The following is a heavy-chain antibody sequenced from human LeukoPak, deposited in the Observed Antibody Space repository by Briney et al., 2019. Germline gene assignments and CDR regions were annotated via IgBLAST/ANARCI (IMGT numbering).Heavy chain of an antibody. CDR3: ARDKGYGNYYYYGMDV. D-gene: IGHD5-18*01. V-gene: IGHV3-33*01. CDR2: IWYDGSNK. Sequence: PGGSLRLSCAASGFTFSSYGMHWVRQAPGKGLAWVAVIWYDGSNKYYADSVKGRFTISRDNSKNTLYLQMNSLRAEDTAVYYCARDKGYGNYYYYGMDVWGQGTTVTVSS. J-gene: IGHJ6*02. CDR1: GFTFSSYG.